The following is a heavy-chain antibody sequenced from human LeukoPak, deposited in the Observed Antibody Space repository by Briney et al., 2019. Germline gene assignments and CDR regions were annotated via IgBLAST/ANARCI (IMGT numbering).Heavy chain of an antibody. CDR2: IYHSGST. CDR1: GGSISSGGYS. CDR3: ARIVRNYYDSSAYPTGGMDV. V-gene: IGHV4-30-2*01. J-gene: IGHJ6*02. Sequence: SETLSLTCAVSGGSISSGGYSWSWIRQPPGKGLEWIGYIYHSGSTYYNPSLKSRVTISVDRSKNQFSLKLSSVTAADTAVYYCARIVRNYYDSSAYPTGGMDVWGQGTTVTVSS. D-gene: IGHD3-22*01.